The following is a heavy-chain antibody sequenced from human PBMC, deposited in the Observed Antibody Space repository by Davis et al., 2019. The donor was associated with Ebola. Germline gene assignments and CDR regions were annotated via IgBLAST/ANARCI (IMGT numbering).Heavy chain of an antibody. D-gene: IGHD3-22*01. Sequence: PGGSLRLSCAASGFTASSNYMNWVRRVPGKGLEWVSIIYSGGSTYYADSLKGRFTLSRDNSKNTLYLQMNSLRAEDTAVYYCAKALDYYDAKPDAFDIWGQGTMVTVSS. CDR1: GFTASSNY. CDR3: AKALDYYDAKPDAFDI. J-gene: IGHJ3*02. CDR2: IYSGGST. V-gene: IGHV3-53*01.